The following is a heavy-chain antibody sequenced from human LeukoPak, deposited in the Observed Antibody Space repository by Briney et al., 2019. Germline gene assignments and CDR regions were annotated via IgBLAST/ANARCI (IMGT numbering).Heavy chain of an antibody. V-gene: IGHV4-4*02. CDR1: GGSISSSNW. CDR3: ATLQTKITVARLRWFGP. Sequence: KPSGTLSLTCAVSGGSISSSNWWSWVRQPPGKGLEWIGEIYHSGSTNYNPSLKSRVTISVDKSKNQFSLKLSSVTAADTAVYYCATLQTKITVARLRWFGPWGQGTLVTVSS. J-gene: IGHJ5*02. CDR2: IYHSGST. D-gene: IGHD6-19*01.